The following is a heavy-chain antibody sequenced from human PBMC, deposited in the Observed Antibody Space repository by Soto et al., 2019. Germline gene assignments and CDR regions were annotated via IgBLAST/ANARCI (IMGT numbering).Heavy chain of an antibody. CDR3: ARILAAANYYYYGMDV. V-gene: IGHV5-51*01. CDR1: GYSFTSYW. J-gene: IGHJ6*02. CDR2: IYPGDSDT. D-gene: IGHD6-13*01. Sequence: GESLKISFKGSGYSFTSYWIGWVRQMPGKGLEWMGIIYPGDSDTRYSPSFQGQVTISADKSISTAYLQWSSLKASDTAMYYCARILAAANYYYYGMDVWGQGTTVTVSS.